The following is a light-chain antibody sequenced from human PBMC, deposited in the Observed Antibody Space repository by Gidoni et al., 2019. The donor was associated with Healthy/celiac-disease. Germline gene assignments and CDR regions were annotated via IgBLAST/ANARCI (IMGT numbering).Light chain of an antibody. J-gene: IGKJ2*03. CDR3: QQYDNLPRR. Sequence: DIQMTQSPSSLSASVGDRVTITCQASQDISNYLNWYQQKPGKAPKLLIYDASNLETGVPSRFSGSGSGTDFTFTISSLQPEDIATYYCQQYDNLPRRFXQXTKLEIQ. CDR2: DAS. CDR1: QDISNY. V-gene: IGKV1-33*01.